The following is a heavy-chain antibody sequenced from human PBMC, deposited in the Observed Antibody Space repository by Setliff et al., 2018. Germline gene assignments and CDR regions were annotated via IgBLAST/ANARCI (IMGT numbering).Heavy chain of an antibody. CDR3: AARGFIAVAGTTPDY. CDR1: GGSISSGDYY. Sequence: SETLSLTCTVSGGSISSGDYYWSWIRQPPGKGLEWIGYIYYSGSTYYNPSLKSRVTISLDTSKNQFSPKLSSVTAADTAVYYCAARGFIAVAGTTPDYWGQGTLVTVSS. CDR2: IYYSGST. J-gene: IGHJ4*02. D-gene: IGHD6-19*01. V-gene: IGHV4-30-4*08.